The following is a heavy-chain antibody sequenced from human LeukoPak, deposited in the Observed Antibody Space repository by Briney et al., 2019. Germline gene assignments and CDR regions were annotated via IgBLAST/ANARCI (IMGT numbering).Heavy chain of an antibody. CDR2: INHSGST. J-gene: IGHJ2*01. CDR1: GGSFSGYH. D-gene: IGHD6-6*01. Sequence: PSETLSLTCAVYGGSFSGYHWSWIRQPPGKGLEWIGEINHSGSTNYNPSLKSRVTISVDTSKNQFSLKLSSVTAADTAVYYCANSIAARRKYFDLWGRGTLVTVSS. CDR3: ANSIAARRKYFDL. V-gene: IGHV4-34*01.